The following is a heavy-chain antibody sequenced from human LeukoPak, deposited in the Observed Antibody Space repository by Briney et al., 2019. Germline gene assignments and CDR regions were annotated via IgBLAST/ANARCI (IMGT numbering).Heavy chain of an antibody. Sequence: ASVKGSCKASGYTFTGYYMHWVRQAPGQGLEWMGIINPSGGSTSYAQKFQGRVTMTRDTSTSTVYMELSSLRSEDTAVYYCATLGGGRPKYYFDYWGQGTLVTVSS. V-gene: IGHV1-46*01. D-gene: IGHD3-16*01. CDR1: GYTFTGYY. CDR2: INPSGGST. J-gene: IGHJ4*02. CDR3: ATLGGGRPKYYFDY.